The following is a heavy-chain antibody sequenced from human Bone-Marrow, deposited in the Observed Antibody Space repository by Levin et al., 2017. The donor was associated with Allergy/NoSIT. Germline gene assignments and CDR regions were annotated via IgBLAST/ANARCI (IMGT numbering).Heavy chain of an antibody. Sequence: SVKVSCKASGGTLSNYAISGGGQAPGEGVEWRGGIIPAGGSTNYAQKFQGRVTITADESTRTSHMELRSLRFEDTAVYYCARARGGFYGSGSFDFWGQGTLVTVSS. CDR1: GGTLSNYA. J-gene: IGHJ4*02. D-gene: IGHD3-10*01. CDR3: ARARGGFYGSGSFDF. V-gene: IGHV1-69*13. CDR2: IIPAGGST.